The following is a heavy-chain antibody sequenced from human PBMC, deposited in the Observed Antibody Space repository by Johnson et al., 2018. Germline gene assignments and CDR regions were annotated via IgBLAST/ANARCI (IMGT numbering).Heavy chain of an antibody. Sequence: QVQLQESGPGLVKPSETLSLTCTVSGGSISSSHYYWAWIRQPPGKGLAWIESIYYSGNTYYNPSLKSRITISLDTSKKKFSLKLSSVTAADTAVYYCASDPLSRGSPGTFDIGGQGTMVTVSS. CDR2: IYYSGNT. D-gene: IGHD1-26*01. CDR1: GGSISSSHYY. V-gene: IGHV4-39*07. CDR3: ASDPLSRGSPGTFDI. J-gene: IGHJ3*02.